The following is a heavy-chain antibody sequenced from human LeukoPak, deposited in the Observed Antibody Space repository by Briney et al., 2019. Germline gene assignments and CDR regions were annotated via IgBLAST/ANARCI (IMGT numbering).Heavy chain of an antibody. J-gene: IGHJ4*02. CDR2: ISSSSKTI. CDR1: GFIFSSYN. CDR3: ARASPYHYDSSDYFDY. V-gene: IGHV3-48*02. D-gene: IGHD3-22*01. Sequence: PGGSLRLSCAASGFIFSSYNMNWVRQAPGKGLEWVSYISSSSKTIYYADSVKGRFTISRDNAKNSQYLQMNSLRDEDTAVCYCARASPYHYDSSDYFDYWGQGTLVTVSS.